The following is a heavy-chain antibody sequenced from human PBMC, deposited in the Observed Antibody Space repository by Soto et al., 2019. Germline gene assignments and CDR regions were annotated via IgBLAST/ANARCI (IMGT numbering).Heavy chain of an antibody. D-gene: IGHD4-17*01. V-gene: IGHV3-23*01. CDR3: AKDQDNTDYYWIFDL. Sequence: PGGSLRLACAASGFNFRKFAMSWVRQAPGKGLEWVSGMSERSGPPLYADSVKGRFTISRDNSKSTLYLEMNNPRPEDTAVYYCAKDQDNTDYYWIFDLWGRGTPVTVSS. CDR1: GFNFRKFA. J-gene: IGHJ2*01. CDR2: MSERSGPP.